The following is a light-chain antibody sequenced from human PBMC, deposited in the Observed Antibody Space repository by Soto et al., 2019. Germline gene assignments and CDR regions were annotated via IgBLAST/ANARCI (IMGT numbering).Light chain of an antibody. V-gene: IGKV1-5*03. CDR1: QSISYW. Sequence: DIQMTQSPSTLSASVGDRVTITCRASQSISYWLAWYQQKPGKTPTVLIYKASILGSGVPSRFSGSGSGTEFTLTINSLQPEDFATYYCHHYASYPITFGGGTKVEIK. J-gene: IGKJ4*01. CDR2: KAS. CDR3: HHYASYPIT.